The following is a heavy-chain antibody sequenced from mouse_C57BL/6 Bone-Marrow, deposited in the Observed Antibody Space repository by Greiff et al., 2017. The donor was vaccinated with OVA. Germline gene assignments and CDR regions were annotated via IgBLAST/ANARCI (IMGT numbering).Heavy chain of an antibody. J-gene: IGHJ4*01. V-gene: IGHV1-80*01. CDR2: IYPGDGDT. Sequence: VQLQQSGAELVKPGASVKISCKASGYAFSSYWMNWAKQRPGKGLEWIGQIYPGDGDTNYNGKFKGKATLTADKSSSTAYMQLSSLTSEDSAVYFCARERVRPIAMDYWGQGTSVTVSS. D-gene: IGHD2-12*01. CDR1: GYAFSSYW. CDR3: ARERVRPIAMDY.